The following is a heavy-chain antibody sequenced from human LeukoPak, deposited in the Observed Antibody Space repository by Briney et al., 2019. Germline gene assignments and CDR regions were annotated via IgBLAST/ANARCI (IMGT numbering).Heavy chain of an antibody. CDR3: ARQDRGYSYVGGNWFDP. Sequence: ASVKVSCKASGYTFTSYYMHWVRQAPGQGLEWMGIINPSGGSTSYAQKFQGGVTITADESTSTAYMELSSLRSEDTAVYYCARQDRGYSYVGGNWFDPWGQGTLVTVSS. J-gene: IGHJ5*02. V-gene: IGHV1-46*01. CDR1: GYTFTSYY. CDR2: INPSGGST. D-gene: IGHD5-18*01.